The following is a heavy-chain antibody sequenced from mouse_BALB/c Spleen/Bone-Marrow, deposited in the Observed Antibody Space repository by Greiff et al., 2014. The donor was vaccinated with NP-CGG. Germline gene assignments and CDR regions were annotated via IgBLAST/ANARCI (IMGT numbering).Heavy chain of an antibody. D-gene: IGHD2-4*01. CDR3: ARGYYDYDDWFAY. V-gene: IGHV1-87*01. J-gene: IGHJ3*01. CDR1: GYTFTSYW. Sequence: QVQLKQSGAELARPGASVKLSCKASGYTFTSYWMQWVKQRPGQGLEWIGAIYPGDGDTRYTQKFKGKATLTADKSSSTAYMQLSSFASEDSAVYYCARGYYDYDDWFAYWGQGTLVTVSA. CDR2: IYPGDGDT.